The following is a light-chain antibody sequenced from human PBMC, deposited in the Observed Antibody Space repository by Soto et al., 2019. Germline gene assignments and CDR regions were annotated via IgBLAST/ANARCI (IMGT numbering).Light chain of an antibody. CDR3: QQYNNWWT. J-gene: IGKJ1*01. CDR2: GAS. CDR1: QSVSNN. V-gene: IGKV3-15*01. Sequence: EVVMTQSPATLSVSPGERATLSCRASQSVSNNLAWYQQKPGQAPRLLIYGASTRATGIPARFSGSGSGTELTLTISSLQSEDFAVYYCQQYNNWWTFGQGTKVEIK.